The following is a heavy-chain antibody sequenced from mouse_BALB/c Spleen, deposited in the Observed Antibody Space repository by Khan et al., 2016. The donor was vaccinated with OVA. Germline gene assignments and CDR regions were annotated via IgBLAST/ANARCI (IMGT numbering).Heavy chain of an antibody. V-gene: IGHV1-9*01. CDR2: ILPGSGRN. Sequence: VELVESGAELMKPGASVKISCKATGYTFSSYWIEWVKQRPGHGLEWIGEILPGSGRNNYNEKLKGKATFTDDTSSNTAYMQLSNLTSDDSAVYYVARGNYYGSSSWFGYWGQGTLVTVAA. CDR1: GYTFSSYW. CDR3: ARGNYYGSSSWFGY. D-gene: IGHD1-1*01. J-gene: IGHJ3*01.